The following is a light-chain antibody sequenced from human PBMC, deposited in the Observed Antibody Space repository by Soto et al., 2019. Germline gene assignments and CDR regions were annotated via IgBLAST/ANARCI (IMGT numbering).Light chain of an antibody. Sequence: EIELTQSPATLSLSPGERATLSCRASQSVSSSLAWYQQKPAQPPKLLIHDASNRDTGIPARFSGSGSGTDFTLTISSLEPEDFAVYYCQQRSNWPPGVTFGPGTKVDVK. CDR1: QSVSSS. J-gene: IGKJ3*01. CDR3: QQRSNWPPGVT. CDR2: DAS. V-gene: IGKV3-11*01.